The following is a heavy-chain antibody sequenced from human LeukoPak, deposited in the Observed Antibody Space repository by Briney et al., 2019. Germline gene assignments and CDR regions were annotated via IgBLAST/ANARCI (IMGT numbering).Heavy chain of an antibody. Sequence: PGRSLRLSCAASGFTFSNYGMHWVRQAPGKGLEWVAVIWYDGSNKYYADSVKGRFTISRDNSKNTLYLQMNSLRAEDTAVYYCARDLIAVAGTEVYWGQGTLVTVSS. J-gene: IGHJ4*02. CDR1: GFTFSNYG. CDR2: IWYDGSNK. D-gene: IGHD6-19*01. V-gene: IGHV3-33*01. CDR3: ARDLIAVAGTEVY.